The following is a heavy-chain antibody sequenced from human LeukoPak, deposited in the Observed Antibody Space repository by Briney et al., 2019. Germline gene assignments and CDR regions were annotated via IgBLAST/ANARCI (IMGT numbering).Heavy chain of an antibody. CDR2: ISAYNGNT. CDR1: GGTFSSYA. D-gene: IGHD3-3*01. Sequence: ASVKVSCKASGGTFSSYAISWVRQAPGQGLEWMGWISAYNGNTNYAQKLQGRVTMTTDTSTSTAYMELRSLRSDDTAVYYCARDWSPDSYFDYWGQGTLVTVSS. CDR3: ARDWSPDSYFDY. J-gene: IGHJ4*02. V-gene: IGHV1-18*01.